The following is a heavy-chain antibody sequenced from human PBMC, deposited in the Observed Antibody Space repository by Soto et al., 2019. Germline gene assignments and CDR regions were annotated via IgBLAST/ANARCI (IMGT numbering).Heavy chain of an antibody. D-gene: IGHD2-8*01. Sequence: ASVKVSCKASGGTFSSYAISWVRQAPGQGLEWMGGIIPIFGTANYAQKFQGRVTITADESTSTAYMELSSLRSEDTAVYYCARVHLIHSRSVNWFDPWGQGTLVTVSS. CDR1: GGTFSSYA. CDR3: ARVHLIHSRSVNWFDP. J-gene: IGHJ5*02. V-gene: IGHV1-69*13. CDR2: IIPIFGTA.